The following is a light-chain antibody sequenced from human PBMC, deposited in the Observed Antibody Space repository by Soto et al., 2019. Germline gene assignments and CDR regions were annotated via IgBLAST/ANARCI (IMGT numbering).Light chain of an antibody. CDR1: QSVSSIY. Sequence: EIVLTQSPGTLSLSPGERATLSCRASQSVSSIYLAWYQQKPGQAPRLLIYGASSRATGIPDRFSGSGSGTDFTLTISRLEPEDVAVYYCQQYGSSRWTFGQGTKVEIK. CDR2: GAS. J-gene: IGKJ1*01. CDR3: QQYGSSRWT. V-gene: IGKV3-20*01.